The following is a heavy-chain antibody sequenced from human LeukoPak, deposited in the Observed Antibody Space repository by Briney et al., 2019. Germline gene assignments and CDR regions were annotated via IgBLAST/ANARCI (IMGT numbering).Heavy chain of an antibody. V-gene: IGHV4-34*01. D-gene: IGHD6-19*01. Sequence: SETLSLTCAVYGGSFSGYYWSWIRQSPGKGLEWIGEINHSGSTNYNPSLKSRVTISVDTSKNQFSLKLSSVTAADTAVYYCARVEVAVADYWGQGTLVTVSS. CDR2: INHSGST. CDR3: ARVEVAVADY. CDR1: GGSFSGYY. J-gene: IGHJ4*02.